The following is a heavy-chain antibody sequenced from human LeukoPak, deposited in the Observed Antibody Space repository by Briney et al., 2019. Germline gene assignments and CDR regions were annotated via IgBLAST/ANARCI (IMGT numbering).Heavy chain of an antibody. CDR1: GFTFSSYE. V-gene: IGHV3-48*03. J-gene: IGHJ4*02. Sequence: GGSLRLSCAASGFTFSSYEMNWVRQAPGKGLEWVSYISSSGSTIYYADSVKGRFTISRDNAKNSLYLQMNSLRAEDTAVYYCAREMVAGTFDSWGQGALVTVSS. D-gene: IGHD6-19*01. CDR2: ISSSGSTI. CDR3: AREMVAGTFDS.